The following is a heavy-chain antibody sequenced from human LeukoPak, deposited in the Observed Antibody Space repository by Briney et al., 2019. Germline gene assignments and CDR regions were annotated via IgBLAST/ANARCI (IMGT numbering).Heavy chain of an antibody. Sequence: PSETLSLTCTVSGGSISSYYRSWIRQPPGKGLECIGYIYYSGSTNYNPSLKSGVTISVDTSKNQFSLKLSSVTAADTAVYYCARGTHYDILTGLIPTGGWFDPWGQGTLVTVSS. CDR1: GGSISSYY. CDR3: ARGTHYDILTGLIPTGGWFDP. CDR2: IYYSGST. J-gene: IGHJ5*02. V-gene: IGHV4-59*01. D-gene: IGHD3-9*01.